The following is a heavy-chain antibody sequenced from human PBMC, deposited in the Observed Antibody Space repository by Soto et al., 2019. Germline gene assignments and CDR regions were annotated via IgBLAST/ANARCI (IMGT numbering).Heavy chain of an antibody. CDR3: ARDLEYYYDSSGYVHWNYGMDV. J-gene: IGHJ6*02. CDR2: ISSSGSTI. V-gene: IGHV3-11*01. Sequence: QVQLVESGGGLVKPGGSLRLSCAASGFTFSDYYMSWIRQAPGKGLEWVSYISSSGSTIYYADSVKGRFTISRDNAKNSLYLQMNSLRAEDTAVYYCARDLEYYYDSSGYVHWNYGMDVWGQGTTVTVSS. CDR1: GFTFSDYY. D-gene: IGHD3-22*01.